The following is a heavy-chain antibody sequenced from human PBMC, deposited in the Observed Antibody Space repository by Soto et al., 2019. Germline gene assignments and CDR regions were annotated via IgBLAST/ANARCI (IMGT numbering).Heavy chain of an antibody. V-gene: IGHV1-2*04. CDR3: TKDDAGHPDF. CDR2: INPNSGVA. J-gene: IGHJ4*02. D-gene: IGHD6-13*01. Sequence: ASVKVSCKASGFTFTGYYMHWVRQAPGQGLEWIGWINPNSGVANYAQKFHDWVTITRDTSITTAYMELSGLKSDDTAVYFCTKDDAGHPDFWGQGTLVTVSS. CDR1: GFTFTGYY.